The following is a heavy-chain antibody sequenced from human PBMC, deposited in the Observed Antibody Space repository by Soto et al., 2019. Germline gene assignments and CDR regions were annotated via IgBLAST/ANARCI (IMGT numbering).Heavy chain of an antibody. Sequence: SVKVSCKASGFTFTSSATQWVRQARGQRLEWIGWIVVGSGNTNYAQKFQERVTITRDMSTSTAYMELSSLRSEDTAVYYCAAPTNSAAFDIWGQGKMVTVSS. D-gene: IGHD2-8*01. CDR3: AAPTNSAAFDI. V-gene: IGHV1-58*02. J-gene: IGHJ3*02. CDR1: GFTFTSSA. CDR2: IVVGSGNT.